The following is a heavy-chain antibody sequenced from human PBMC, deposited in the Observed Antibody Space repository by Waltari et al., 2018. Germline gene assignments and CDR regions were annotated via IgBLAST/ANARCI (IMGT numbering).Heavy chain of an antibody. Sequence: VQLVQSGAAVKKPGESRKISCQGSGYRCHDYWIAWVGQMPGKGLEFLGLIYPDDPDVKYSPSFQGQVTISVDKSINTAYLQWGSLKASDTAMYFCARHIYSSGWFFYFDHWGQGTLVTVSS. D-gene: IGHD6-19*01. J-gene: IGHJ4*02. CDR1: GYRCHDYW. CDR3: ARHIYSSGWFFYFDH. CDR2: IYPDDPDV. V-gene: IGHV5-51*01.